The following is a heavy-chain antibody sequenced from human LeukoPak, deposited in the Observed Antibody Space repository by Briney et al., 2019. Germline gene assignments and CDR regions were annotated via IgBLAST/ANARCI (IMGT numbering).Heavy chain of an antibody. CDR1: GFTFSSDA. J-gene: IGHJ6*02. V-gene: IGHV3-30*18. CDR3: AKDLIELGESPAHFYGMDV. D-gene: IGHD1-14*01. CDR2: ISHDGSNQ. Sequence: GGSLRLSCAASGFTFSSDAMHWVRQAPGKGLEWVAAISHDGSNQYYAASVKGRFTASRDNSKNTLYLQMNSLTAEDTGVYYCAKDLIELGESPAHFYGMDVWGHGTTVTVSS.